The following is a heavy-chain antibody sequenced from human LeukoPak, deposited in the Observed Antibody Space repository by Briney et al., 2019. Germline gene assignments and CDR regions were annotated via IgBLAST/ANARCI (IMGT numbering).Heavy chain of an antibody. Sequence: ASVTVSCTGSGYTFTKYAISWVRQAPGQGLEYMGWIDTNTGNPTYAQGFTGRFVFPLDTSVSTAYLQISSLKAEDSAIYFCANCYDSSGFFAYWGQGTLVTVSS. CDR2: IDTNTGNP. V-gene: IGHV7-4-1*02. J-gene: IGHJ4*02. D-gene: IGHD3-22*01. CDR1: GYTFTKYA. CDR3: ANCYDSSGFFAY.